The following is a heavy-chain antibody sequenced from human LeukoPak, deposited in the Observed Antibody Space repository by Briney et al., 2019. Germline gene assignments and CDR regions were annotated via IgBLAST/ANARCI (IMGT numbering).Heavy chain of an antibody. CDR2: IYTSGST. V-gene: IGHV4-61*02. CDR3: ARDGFVGQQLAIFDY. CDR1: GGSISSGSYY. J-gene: IGHJ4*02. D-gene: IGHD6-13*01. Sequence: SQTLSLTCTVSGGSISSGSYYWGWIRQPAGKGLEWIGRIYTSGSTNYNPSLKSRVTISVDTSKNQFSLKLSSVTAADTAVYYCARDGFVGQQLAIFDYWGQGTLVTVSS.